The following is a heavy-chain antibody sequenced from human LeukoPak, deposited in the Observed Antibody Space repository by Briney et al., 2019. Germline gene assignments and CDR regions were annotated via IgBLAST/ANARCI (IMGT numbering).Heavy chain of an antibody. J-gene: IGHJ5*02. CDR1: GGSISSGSYY. CDR3: AREHDYGDYGTMAWFDP. Sequence: PSETLSLTCTVSGGSISSGSYYWSWIRQPAGKGLEWIGRIYTSGSTNYNPSLKSRVTISVDTSKNQFSLKLSSVTAADTAVYYCAREHDYGDYGTMAWFDPWGQGTLVTVSS. D-gene: IGHD4-17*01. V-gene: IGHV4-61*02. CDR2: IYTSGST.